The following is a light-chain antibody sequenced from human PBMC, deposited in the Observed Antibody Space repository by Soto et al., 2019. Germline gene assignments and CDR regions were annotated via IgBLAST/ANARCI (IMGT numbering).Light chain of an antibody. CDR2: HAS. Sequence: EIVMTQSPSTLSVSPGERATLSCRASQSVSSNLAWYQQKPGQAPRFLIFHASTRATGIPARFSGSGSGTEFTLTISSLQSEDFAVYYCQQYNNCPYTFGQGTKLEIK. CDR1: QSVSSN. V-gene: IGKV3-15*01. J-gene: IGKJ2*01. CDR3: QQYNNCPYT.